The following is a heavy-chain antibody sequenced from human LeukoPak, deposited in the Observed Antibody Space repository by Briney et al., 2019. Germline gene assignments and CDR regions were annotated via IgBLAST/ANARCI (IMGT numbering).Heavy chain of an antibody. V-gene: IGHV6-1*01. CDR2: TYYRSKWYN. CDR3: AREERDSDGFDY. J-gene: IGHJ4*02. Sequence: SQTLSLTCAISGDCVSSKSAAWNWIRHSPSRGLEWRGRTYYRSKWYNDYAVSLKRRITIKPDTSKNQFYLQLNSVTPEDTAVYYCAREERDSDGFDYWGQGTLVTVSS. D-gene: IGHD1-26*01. CDR1: GDCVSSKSAA.